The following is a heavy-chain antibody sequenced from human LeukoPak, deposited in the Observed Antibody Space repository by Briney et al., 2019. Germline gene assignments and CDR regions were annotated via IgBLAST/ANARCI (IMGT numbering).Heavy chain of an antibody. J-gene: IGHJ2*01. CDR2: INHSGST. D-gene: IGHD6-19*01. V-gene: IGHV4-34*01. CDR1: GGSFSGYY. CDR3: ARGDSSGWYDWYFDL. Sequence: SETLSLTCAVSGGSFSGYYWSWIRQPPGKGLEWIAEINHSGSTNYNPSLKSRVTISVDTSKNPLSLKLSSVTAADTAVYYCARGDSSGWYDWYFDLWGRGTLVTVSS.